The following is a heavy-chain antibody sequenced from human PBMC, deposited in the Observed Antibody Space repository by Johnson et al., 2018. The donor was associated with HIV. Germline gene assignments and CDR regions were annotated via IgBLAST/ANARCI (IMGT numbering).Heavy chain of an antibody. Sequence: VQLVESGGGLVQPGGSLRLSCAASGFTFSTYWMHWVRQAPGKGLVWVSRINSDGSSTNYADSVKGRFTISRDNAKNTLYLQMNSLRAEDTAVYYCARDGTRYYYDSSGSRGTFDIWGQGTMVTVAS. CDR3: ARDGTRYYYDSSGSRGTFDI. D-gene: IGHD3-22*01. V-gene: IGHV3-74*01. J-gene: IGHJ3*02. CDR2: INSDGSST. CDR1: GFTFSTYW.